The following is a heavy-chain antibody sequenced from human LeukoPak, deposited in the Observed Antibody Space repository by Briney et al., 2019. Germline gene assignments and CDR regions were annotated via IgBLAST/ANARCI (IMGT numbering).Heavy chain of an antibody. CDR2: INPSGGST. J-gene: IGHJ6*02. V-gene: IGHV1-46*01. D-gene: IGHD6-13*01. CDR3: ARDGTRIAAAGTSYYCYYGMDV. CDR1: GYTFASYY. Sequence: ASVKVSCKASGYTFASYYMHWVRQAPGQGLEWMGIINPSGGSTSYAQKFQGRVTMTRDTSTSTVYMELSSLRSEDTAVYYCARDGTRIAAAGTSYYCYYGMDVWGQGTTVTVSS.